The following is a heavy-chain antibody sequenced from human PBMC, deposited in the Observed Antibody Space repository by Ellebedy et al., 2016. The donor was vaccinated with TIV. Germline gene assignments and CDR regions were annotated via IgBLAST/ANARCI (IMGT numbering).Heavy chain of an antibody. J-gene: IGHJ6*03. CDR1: GYTFTGYY. Sequence: ASVKVSXKASGYTFTGYYMHWVRQAPGQGLEWMGWINPNSGGTNYAQKFQGRVTMTRDTSISTAYMELSRLRSDDTAVYYCARARIVGGGNYYYHMDVWGKGATVTVSS. V-gene: IGHV1-2*02. D-gene: IGHD1-26*01. CDR3: ARARIVGGGNYYYHMDV. CDR2: INPNSGGT.